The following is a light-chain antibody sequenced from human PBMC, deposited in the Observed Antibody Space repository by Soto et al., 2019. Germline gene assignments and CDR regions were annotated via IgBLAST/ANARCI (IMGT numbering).Light chain of an antibody. V-gene: IGKV3-20*01. CDR3: HHYGSAWT. Sequence: EIVLTQSPGTLSLSPGERATLSCRASQSVSSSFLAWYQQKPGQAPRLLISGASTRATGIPDRFSGSGSGTSFPPISSKVDPEIFALYYFHHYGSAWTFGQGTKVEV. J-gene: IGKJ1*01. CDR2: GAS. CDR1: QSVSSSF.